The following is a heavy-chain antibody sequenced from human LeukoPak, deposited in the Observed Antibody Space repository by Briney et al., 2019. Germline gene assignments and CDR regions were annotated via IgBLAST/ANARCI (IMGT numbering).Heavy chain of an antibody. CDR1: GFTFSSYA. CDR3: ARDEGYCSGGSCYSGPDY. CDR2: ISYDGSNK. V-gene: IGHV3-30-3*01. Sequence: GGSLRLSCAASGFTFSSYAMHWVRQAPGKGLEWVAVISYDGSNKYYADSVKGRFTISRDNSKNTLYLQMISLRAEDTAVYYCARDEGYCSGGSCYSGPDYWGQGTLVTVSS. D-gene: IGHD2-15*01. J-gene: IGHJ4*02.